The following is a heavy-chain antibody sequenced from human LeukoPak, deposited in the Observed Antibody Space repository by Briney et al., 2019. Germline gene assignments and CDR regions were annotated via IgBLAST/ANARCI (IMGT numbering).Heavy chain of an antibody. CDR3: ARRGSGTYSLDY. Sequence: GGSLRLSCAASGFTFNSYGMHWVRQAPGKGLEWVAVIWSDGSKKYYVESVRGRFTISRDNSKNTLDLQVNGLKAEDTAVYYCARRGSGTYSLDYWGQGTLVAVSS. V-gene: IGHV3-33*01. J-gene: IGHJ4*02. D-gene: IGHD3-10*01. CDR1: GFTFNSYG. CDR2: IWSDGSKK.